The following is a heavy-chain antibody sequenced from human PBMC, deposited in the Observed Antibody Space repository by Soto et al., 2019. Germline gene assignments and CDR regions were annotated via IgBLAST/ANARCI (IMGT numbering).Heavy chain of an antibody. V-gene: IGHV3-7*03. D-gene: IGHD7-27*01. J-gene: IGHJ4*02. CDR1: GFNFSASW. Sequence: GWLRRTGTVSGFNFSASWMTWVRQAPGKGLEWLASIKQDGSATYYVDSVKGRFTISRDNAKNSLYLQLNSLRAEDSATYYCARDRGPNTLDYWGQGTLVTVYS. CDR3: ARDRGPNTLDY. CDR2: IKQDGSAT.